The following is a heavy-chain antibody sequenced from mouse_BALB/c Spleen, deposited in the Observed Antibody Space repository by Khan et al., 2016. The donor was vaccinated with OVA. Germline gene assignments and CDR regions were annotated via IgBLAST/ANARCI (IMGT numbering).Heavy chain of an antibody. CDR2: INPSNGRT. Sequence: QVQLQQPGAELVKSGASVKLSCKTSGYTFTSYWMHWVKQRPGQGLEWIGEINPSNGRTNYNEKFKTKATLTVDKSSSTAYIQLSSLTSEVAAVYYCARLYYSWLADWGQGTLVSVSA. J-gene: IGHJ3*01. CDR1: GYTFTSYW. V-gene: IGHV1S81*02. CDR3: ARLYYSWLAD. D-gene: IGHD2-1*01.